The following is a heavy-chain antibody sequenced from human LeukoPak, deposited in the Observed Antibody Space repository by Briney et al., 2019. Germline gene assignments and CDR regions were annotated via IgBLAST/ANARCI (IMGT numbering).Heavy chain of an antibody. D-gene: IGHD3-10*01. CDR2: IYYSGST. V-gene: IGHV4-59*01. CDR1: GGSISGYY. J-gene: IGHJ4*02. Sequence: SETLSLTCTVSGGSISGYYWCWIRQPPGKGLEWIGYIYYSGSTNSNPSLKSRVTISVDTSKNQFSLKLSSVTAADTAVYFCARYGSYSFDYWGQGTLVTVSS. CDR3: ARYGSYSFDY.